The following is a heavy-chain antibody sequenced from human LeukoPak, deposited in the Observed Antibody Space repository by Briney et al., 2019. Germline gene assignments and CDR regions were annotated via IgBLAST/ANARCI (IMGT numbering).Heavy chain of an antibody. Sequence: PGRSLRLSCAASGFTFSSYGMHWVRQAPGKRLEWVAVIWYDGSNKYHADSVKGRFTISRDNSKNTLYLQMNSLRAEDTAVYYCARVGSGYSSSWYENYYYGMDVWGKGTTVTVSS. D-gene: IGHD6-13*01. CDR3: ARVGSGYSSSWYENYYYGMDV. J-gene: IGHJ6*04. CDR1: GFTFSSYG. V-gene: IGHV3-33*01. CDR2: IWYDGSNK.